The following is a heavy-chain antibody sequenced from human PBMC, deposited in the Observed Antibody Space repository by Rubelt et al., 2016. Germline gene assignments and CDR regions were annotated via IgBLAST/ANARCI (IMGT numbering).Heavy chain of an antibody. CDR2: IYHSGST. CDR1: GYSISSGYY. CDR3: AREAKSEYYDILTGYYYQLSSGLDY. V-gene: IGHV4-38-2*02. D-gene: IGHD3-9*01. Sequence: ETLSLTCTVSGYSISSGYYWGWIRQPPGKGLEWIGSIYHSGSTYYNPSLKSRVTISVDTSKNQFSLKLSSVTAADTAVYYCAREAKSEYYDILTGYYYQLSSGLDYWGQGTLVTVSS. J-gene: IGHJ4*02.